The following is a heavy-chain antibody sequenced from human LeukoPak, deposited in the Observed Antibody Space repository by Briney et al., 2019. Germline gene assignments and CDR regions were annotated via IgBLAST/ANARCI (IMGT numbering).Heavy chain of an antibody. V-gene: IGHV1-69*13. J-gene: IGHJ4*02. CDR2: IIPIFGTA. Sequence: SVKVSCKASGGTFSSYAIGWVRQAPGQGLEWMGGIIPIFGTANYAQKFQGRVTITADESTSTAYMELSSLRSEDTAVYYCARDNGGEYYYGSGSFYYFDYWGQGTLVTVSS. CDR3: ARDNGGEYYYGSGSFYYFDY. D-gene: IGHD3-10*01. CDR1: GGTFSSYA.